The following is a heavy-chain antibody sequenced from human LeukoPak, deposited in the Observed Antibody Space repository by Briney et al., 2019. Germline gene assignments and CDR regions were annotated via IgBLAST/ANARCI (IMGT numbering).Heavy chain of an antibody. CDR3: ATTIVGDPYNWFDP. Sequence: SETLSLTCTVSGYSISSAYYWGWIRQPPGKGLEWIGTIYHSGSTYYTPSLKSRVTISLDTSKNQFSLKLSSVTAADTAVYYCATTIVGDPYNWFDPWGQGTLVTVSS. D-gene: IGHD1-26*01. J-gene: IGHJ5*02. CDR2: IYHSGST. CDR1: GYSISSAYY. V-gene: IGHV4-38-2*02.